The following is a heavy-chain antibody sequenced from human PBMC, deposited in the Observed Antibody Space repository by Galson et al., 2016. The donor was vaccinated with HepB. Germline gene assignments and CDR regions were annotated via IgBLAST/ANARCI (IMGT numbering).Heavy chain of an antibody. J-gene: IGHJ4*02. D-gene: IGHD6-19*01. CDR3: AKGKGGSGYYFDS. CDR1: GFIFSNYD. Sequence: SLRLSCAASGFIFSNYDMYWVRQAPGKGLEWMSHISYNGHKKNYADSVKARFTISRDDSNNTLYLQMHSLTPDDTAVYYCAKGKGGSGYYFDSWGQGTLVTVSS. V-gene: IGHV3-30*18. CDR2: ISYNGHKK.